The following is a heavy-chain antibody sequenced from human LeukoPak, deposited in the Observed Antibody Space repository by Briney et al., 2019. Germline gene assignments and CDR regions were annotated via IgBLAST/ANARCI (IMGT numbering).Heavy chain of an antibody. V-gene: IGHV4-59*01. CDR1: GGSISSYY. CDR3: ARGQQWLGPFDY. J-gene: IGHJ4*02. CDR2: IYYSGST. D-gene: IGHD6-19*01. Sequence: SETLSLTCTVSGGSISSYYWSWIRQPPRRRVEWIGYIYYSGSTNYNPSLKSRVTISVDTSKNQFSLKLSSVTAADTAVYYCARGQQWLGPFDYWGQGTLVTVSS.